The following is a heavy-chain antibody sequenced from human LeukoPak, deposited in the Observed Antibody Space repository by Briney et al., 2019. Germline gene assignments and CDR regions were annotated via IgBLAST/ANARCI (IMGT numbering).Heavy chain of an antibody. D-gene: IGHD3-3*01. CDR3: ARGSQGYDFWSGYYTDY. V-gene: IGHV3-30*04. CDR2: ISYDGSNK. J-gene: IGHJ4*02. CDR1: GFTFSSYA. Sequence: GGSLRLSCAASGFTFSSYAMHWVRQAPGKGLEWVAVISYDGSNKYYADSVKGRFTIPRDNSKNTLYLQMNSLRAEDTAVYYCARGSQGYDFWSGYYTDYWGQGTLVTVSS.